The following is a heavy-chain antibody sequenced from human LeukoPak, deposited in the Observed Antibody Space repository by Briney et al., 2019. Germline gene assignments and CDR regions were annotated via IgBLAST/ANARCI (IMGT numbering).Heavy chain of an antibody. V-gene: IGHV3-23*01. J-gene: IGHJ4*02. CDR1: GFTFSSYA. D-gene: IGHD4-17*01. CDR2: ISGSGGST. Sequence: GGSLRLSCAASGFTFSSYAMSWVRQAPGKGLEWVSAISGSGGSTYYVDSVKGRFTISRDNSKNTLYLQVNSLRAEDTAVYYCAKDSPSAPVTSVWGQGTLVTVSS. CDR3: AKDSPSAPVTSV.